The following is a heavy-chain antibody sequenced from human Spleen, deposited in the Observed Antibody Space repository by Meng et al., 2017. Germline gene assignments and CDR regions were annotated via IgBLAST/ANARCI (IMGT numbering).Heavy chain of an antibody. J-gene: IGHJ4*02. V-gene: IGHV1-69*05. D-gene: IGHD3-16*02. Sequence: SVKVSCKASGYTFTSYYMHWVRQAPGQGLEWMGGIIPIFGTANYAQKFQGRVTITTDESTSTAYMELSSLRSEDTAVYYCASSLGELSPYWGQGTLVTVSS. CDR2: IIPIFGTA. CDR1: GYTFTSYY. CDR3: ASSLGELSPY.